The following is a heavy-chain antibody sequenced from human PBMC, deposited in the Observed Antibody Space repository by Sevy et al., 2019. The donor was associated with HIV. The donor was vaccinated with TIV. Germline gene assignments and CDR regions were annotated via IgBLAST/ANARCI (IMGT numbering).Heavy chain of an antibody. D-gene: IGHD6-6*01. V-gene: IGHV1-2*06. CDR3: AKDKQLDAFDI. CDR2: INPRTGDT. CDR1: GYTFSDNY. J-gene: IGHJ3*02. Sequence: ASVKVSCKASGYTFSDNYMHWVRQAPGQGLEWVGRINPRTGDTKYAQKFQGRVTVTRDTSISTAYMELSRLTSDDTAIYYCAKDKQLDAFDIWGQGTRVTVSS.